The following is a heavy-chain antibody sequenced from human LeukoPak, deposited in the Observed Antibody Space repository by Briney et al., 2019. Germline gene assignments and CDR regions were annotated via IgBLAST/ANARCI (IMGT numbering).Heavy chain of an antibody. V-gene: IGHV3-23*01. D-gene: IGHD3-22*01. CDR2: IDDSGVIR. Sequence: GGSLRLSCAASGFTFKTHAMSWVRQAPGKGLEWVSRIDDSGVIRSYADSVKGRFTISRDNSKNTLYLQMNSLRAEDTAVYYCARDSSSDSSGFHFDYWGQGTLVTVSS. J-gene: IGHJ4*02. CDR3: ARDSSSDSSGFHFDY. CDR1: GFTFKTHA.